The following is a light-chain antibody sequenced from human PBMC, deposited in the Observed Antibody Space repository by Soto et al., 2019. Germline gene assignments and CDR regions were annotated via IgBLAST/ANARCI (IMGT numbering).Light chain of an antibody. V-gene: IGKV3-20*01. Sequence: EILLTQSPGTLSLSPGEGATLSCRASQSIGGNFLAWYQQRRGQAPRLLIHGASNRATGIPDRFSGSGSGTDFTLTITRLEPEDFAVYYCQQYGGSPRTFGQGTKVDI. CDR1: QSIGGNF. CDR3: QQYGGSPRT. J-gene: IGKJ1*01. CDR2: GAS.